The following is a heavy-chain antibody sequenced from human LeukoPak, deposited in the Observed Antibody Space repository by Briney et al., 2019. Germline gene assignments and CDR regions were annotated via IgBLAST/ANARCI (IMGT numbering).Heavy chain of an antibody. CDR2: INIAGSVT. CDR3: ARDMVD. CDR1: GFTFSNYW. Sequence: GGSLRLSCAASGFTFSNYWMHWVRQAPGKGLEWVSRINIAGSVTTYADSVKSRFTISRDNAKKTLYLQMNSLRAEDTAVYYCARDMVDWGQGTLVTVSS. J-gene: IGHJ4*02. V-gene: IGHV3-74*01. D-gene: IGHD2-15*01.